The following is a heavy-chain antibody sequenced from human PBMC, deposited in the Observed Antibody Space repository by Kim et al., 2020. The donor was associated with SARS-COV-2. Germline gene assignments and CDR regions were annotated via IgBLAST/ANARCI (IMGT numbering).Heavy chain of an antibody. Sequence: TPPPKSRVTISVDTSKNQFSRKLSSVTAADTAVYYCARGVTAAPYSAFDYWGQGTLVTVSS. J-gene: IGHJ4*02. D-gene: IGHD6-13*01. V-gene: IGHV4-59*09. CDR3: ARGVTAAPYSAFDY.